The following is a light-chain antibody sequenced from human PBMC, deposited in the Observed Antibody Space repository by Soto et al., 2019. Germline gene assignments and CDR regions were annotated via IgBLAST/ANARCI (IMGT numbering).Light chain of an antibody. Sequence: EIVSTQSPATLSVSPGESATLSCSASQSVSSSYLAWYQQNPGQDPRLLIYGASTRATGIPPRFSGRGSGTEFTLTISTLQSEELAVYDCQQYTNWPWTVGRGTKVEIK. V-gene: IGKV3-15*01. CDR1: QSVSSSY. J-gene: IGKJ1*01. CDR3: QQYTNWPWT. CDR2: GAS.